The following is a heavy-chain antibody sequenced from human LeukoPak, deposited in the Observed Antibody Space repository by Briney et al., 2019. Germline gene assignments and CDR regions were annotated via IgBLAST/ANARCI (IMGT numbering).Heavy chain of an antibody. D-gene: IGHD6-19*01. Sequence: PSETLSLTCNVSGGSISSYFWSWIRQPPGKGLEWIGHIYYSGSTNYNPSLKSRVTISVDTSKNQFSLKLSSVTAADTAVYYCARSGGYSSPQNYWGQGTLVTVSS. CDR2: IYYSGST. V-gene: IGHV4-59*01. CDR3: ARSGGYSSPQNY. CDR1: GGSISSYF. J-gene: IGHJ4*02.